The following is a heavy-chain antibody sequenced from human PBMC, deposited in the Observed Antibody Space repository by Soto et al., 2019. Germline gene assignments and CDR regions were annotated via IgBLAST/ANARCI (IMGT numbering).Heavy chain of an antibody. CDR1: GYTFTSYG. V-gene: IGHV1-18*01. D-gene: IGHD3-3*01. CDR3: ARVSQIWSGYENWFDP. CDR2: ISAYNGNT. Sequence: ASVKVSCKASGYTFTSYGISWVRQAPGQGLEWMGWISAYNGNTNYAQKLQGRVTMTTDTSTSTAYMELRSLRSDDTAVYYCARVSQIWSGYENWFDPWGQGTLVTVSS. J-gene: IGHJ5*02.